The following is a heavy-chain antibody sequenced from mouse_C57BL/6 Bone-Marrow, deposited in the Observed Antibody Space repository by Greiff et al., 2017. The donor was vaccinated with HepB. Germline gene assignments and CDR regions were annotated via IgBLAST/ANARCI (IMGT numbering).Heavy chain of an antibody. J-gene: IGHJ2*01. Sequence: QVQLKESGAELARPGASVKLSCKASGYTFTSYGISWVKQRTGQGLEWIGEIYPRSGNTYYNEKFKGKATLTADKSSSTAYMELRSLTSEDSAVYFGARTYYYGSSYLYSFDYWGQGTTLTVSS. CDR3: ARTYYYGSSYLYSFDY. V-gene: IGHV1-81*01. CDR1: GYTFTSYG. D-gene: IGHD1-1*01. CDR2: IYPRSGNT.